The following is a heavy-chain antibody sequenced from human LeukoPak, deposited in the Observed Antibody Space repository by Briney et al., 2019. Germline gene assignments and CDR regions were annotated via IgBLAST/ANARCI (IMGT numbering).Heavy chain of an antibody. J-gene: IGHJ4*02. V-gene: IGHV4-59*01. Sequence: SETLSLTCTVSGGSISSYYWSWIRQPPRKGLEWIGYIYYSGSTNYNPSLKRRVTISVDTSKTQFSLTLSSVTAADTAVYYCARGGWFESRFFDYWGQGTLVTVSS. CDR2: IYYSGST. D-gene: IGHD6-19*01. CDR1: GGSISSYY. CDR3: ARGGWFESRFFDY.